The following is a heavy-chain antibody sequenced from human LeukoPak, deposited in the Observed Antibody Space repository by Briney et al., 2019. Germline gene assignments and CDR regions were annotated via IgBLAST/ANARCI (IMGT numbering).Heavy chain of an antibody. CDR2: INPKSGGT. Sequence: ASVKVSCKASGYTFTCYYMHWVRQAPGQGLEWMGWINPKSGGTNHAQKFQGRVTMTRDTSIHTAYMELSRLRSDDTAVYYCAREEYGFDPWGQGTLVTVSP. CDR1: GYTFTCYY. CDR3: AREEYGFDP. D-gene: IGHD2-2*01. J-gene: IGHJ5*02. V-gene: IGHV1-2*02.